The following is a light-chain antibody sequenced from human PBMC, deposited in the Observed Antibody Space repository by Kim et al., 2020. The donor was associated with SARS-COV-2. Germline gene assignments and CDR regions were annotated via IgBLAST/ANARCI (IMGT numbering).Light chain of an antibody. CDR3: QQYGTSWT. J-gene: IGKJ1*01. CDR2: GAS. Sequence: VSSSYLAWYQQKPGQAPRLLIYGASSRATGIPDRFSGSGSGTDFTLTISRLEPEDFAVYYCQQYGTSWTFAQGTKVDIK. CDR1: VSSSY. V-gene: IGKV3-20*01.